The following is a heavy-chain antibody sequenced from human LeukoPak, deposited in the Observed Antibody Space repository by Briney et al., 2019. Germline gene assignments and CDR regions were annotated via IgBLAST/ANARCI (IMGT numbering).Heavy chain of an antibody. V-gene: IGHV3-74*01. D-gene: IGHD4-11*01. CDR3: ARSNQADDY. CDR2: VNPGGSST. Sequence: GGSLRLSCAAAGFTFSSYWMHWVRQVPGKGLVWVSRVNPGGSSTAYADSVKGRFSISRDNARNTLYLQMSSLRDEDTAVYYCARSNQADDYWGQGTLVTVSS. CDR1: GFTFSSYW. J-gene: IGHJ4*02.